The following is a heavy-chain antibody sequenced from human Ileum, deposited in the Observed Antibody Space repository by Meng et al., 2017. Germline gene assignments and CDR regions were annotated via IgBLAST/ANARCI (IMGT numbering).Heavy chain of an antibody. CDR3: ARDLVVRGGEYNWFDP. Sequence: GESLKISCKASGYTFTSYGVSWVRQAPGQGLEWMGWISAYNDNTNYAQMLQGRVTMTTDTSTNTAYMELRSLRSDDTAVYYCARDLVVRGGEYNWFDPWGQGTLVTVSS. J-gene: IGHJ5*02. CDR1: GYTFTSYG. V-gene: IGHV1-18*01. CDR2: ISAYNDNT. D-gene: IGHD3-10*01.